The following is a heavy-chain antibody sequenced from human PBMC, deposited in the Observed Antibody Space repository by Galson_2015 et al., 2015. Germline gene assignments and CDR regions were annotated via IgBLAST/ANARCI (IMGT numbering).Heavy chain of an antibody. CDR2: IYSGGNGGST. CDR1: GFTVSSSY. Sequence: SLRLSCAASGFTVSSSYMSWVRQAPGKGLEWVSVIYSGGNGGSTYYADSVKGRFTISRDNSKNTLFLQMNNLRAEDTAVYYCARGYYYGSGRLDYWGQGTLVTVSS. CDR3: ARGYYYGSGRLDY. J-gene: IGHJ4*02. V-gene: IGHV3-53*01. D-gene: IGHD3-10*01.